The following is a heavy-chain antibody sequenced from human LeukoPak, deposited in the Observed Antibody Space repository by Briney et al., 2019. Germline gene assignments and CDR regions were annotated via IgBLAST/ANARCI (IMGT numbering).Heavy chain of an antibody. V-gene: IGHV3-9*01. J-gene: IGHJ5*02. CDR3: AKDGRRIAVAGTCWFDP. D-gene: IGHD6-19*01. CDR1: GFTFDDYA. Sequence: PGGSLRLSCAASGFTFDDYAMHWVRQAPGKGLEWVSGISWNSGSIGYADSVKGRSTVSRDNAKNSLYLQMNSLRAEDTALYYCAKDGRRIAVAGTCWFDPWGQGTLVTVSS. CDR2: ISWNSGSI.